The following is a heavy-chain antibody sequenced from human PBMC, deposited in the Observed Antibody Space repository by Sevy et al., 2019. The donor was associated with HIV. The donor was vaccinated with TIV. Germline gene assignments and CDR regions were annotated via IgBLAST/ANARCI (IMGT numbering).Heavy chain of an antibody. CDR3: VRIRFQTGAFDS. CDR1: GYTFTGHY. J-gene: IGHJ4*02. CDR2: IDPSSAGT. D-gene: IGHD7-27*01. Sequence: ASVKVSCKASGYTFTGHYLHWVRQAPGRGLEWMGWIDPSSAGTNYAQKFKGRVTMARDTSISTAYMELSRLRFDDTAMYYCVRIRFQTGAFDSWGQGTLVTVSS. V-gene: IGHV1-2*02.